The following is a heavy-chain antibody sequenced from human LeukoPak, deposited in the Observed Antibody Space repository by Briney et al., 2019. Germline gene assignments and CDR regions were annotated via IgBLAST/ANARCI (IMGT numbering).Heavy chain of an antibody. CDR3: ASPRPYYYDSSGIRDDAFDI. J-gene: IGHJ3*02. CDR2: IYSGGST. Sequence: GGSLRLSCAASGFTFSDYYMNWVRQAPGKGLEWVSAIYSGGSTYYADSVTGRFTISRDNSKNTLYLQMNSLRAEDTAVYYCASPRPYYYDSSGIRDDAFDIWGQGTMVTVSS. V-gene: IGHV3-53*01. CDR1: GFTFSDYY. D-gene: IGHD3-22*01.